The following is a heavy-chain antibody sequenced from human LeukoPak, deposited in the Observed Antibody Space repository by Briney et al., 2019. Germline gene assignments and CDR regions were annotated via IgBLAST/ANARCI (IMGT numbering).Heavy chain of an antibody. CDR2: TYYRSKWCY. CDR1: GDSVSSNSAT. CDR3: ARANTMGTVYDY. V-gene: IGHV6-1*01. J-gene: IGHJ4*02. Sequence: SQTLSLTCAISGDSVSSNSATWNWIRQSPSRGLEWLGRTYYRSKWCYNYAVSVRSRITINPDTSKYQFSLQLNSVTPEDTAVYFCARANTMGTVYDYWGQGTLVTVSS. D-gene: IGHD3-10*01.